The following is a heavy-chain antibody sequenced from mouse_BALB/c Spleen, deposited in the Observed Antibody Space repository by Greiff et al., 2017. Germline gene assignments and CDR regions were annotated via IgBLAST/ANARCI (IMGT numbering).Heavy chain of an antibody. CDR1: GFTFSSFG. J-gene: IGHJ4*01. Sequence: EVQGVESGGGLVQPGGSRKLSCAASGFTFSSFGMHWVRQAPDKRLELVATINSNGGSTYYPDSVKGRFTISRDNAKNTLYLQMSSLKSEDTAMYYCARGELLRLRDYAMDYWGQGTSVTVSS. D-gene: IGHD1-2*01. CDR3: ARGELLRLRDYAMDY. V-gene: IGHV5-6-3*01. CDR2: INSNGGST.